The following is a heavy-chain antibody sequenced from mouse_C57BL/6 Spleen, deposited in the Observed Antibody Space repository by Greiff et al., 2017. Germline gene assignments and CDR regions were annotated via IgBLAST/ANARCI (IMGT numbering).Heavy chain of an antibody. D-gene: IGHD2-2*01. CDR2: IDPETGGT. Sequence: VQLQQSGAELVRPGASVTLSCKASGYTFTDYEMHWVKQTPVHGLEWIGAIDPETGGTAYNQKFKGKAILTADKSSSTAYMELRSLTSEDSAVYYCTRKEVTTFAYWGQGTLVTVSA. CDR1: GYTFTDYE. V-gene: IGHV1-15*01. J-gene: IGHJ3*01. CDR3: TRKEVTTFAY.